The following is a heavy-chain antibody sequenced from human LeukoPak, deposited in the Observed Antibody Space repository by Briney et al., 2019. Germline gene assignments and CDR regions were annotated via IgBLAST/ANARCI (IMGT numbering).Heavy chain of an antibody. Sequence: GGSLRLSCAASGFTFSSHGMNWVRQAPGKGLEWVSGISPSGGITYYTDSVKGRFTISRDNPKNTVSLQMNSLRGEDTAVYYCAKDDAWGRYKDWGQGTLVTVSS. CDR1: GFTFSSHG. V-gene: IGHV3-23*01. D-gene: IGHD3-16*01. J-gene: IGHJ1*01. CDR2: ISPSGGIT. CDR3: AKDDAWGRYKD.